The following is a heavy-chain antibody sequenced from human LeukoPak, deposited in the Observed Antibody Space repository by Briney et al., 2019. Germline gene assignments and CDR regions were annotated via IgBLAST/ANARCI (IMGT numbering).Heavy chain of an antibody. J-gene: IGHJ6*03. Sequence: GASVNVSCNASGYTFTSYDINWVRQATGQGLEWMGWMNPNSGNTGYAPKFQGRVTMTRNTSISTAYMELSSLRSEDTAVYYCATQRADCTGGVCYVGYYYYYYMDVWGKGTTVTVSS. CDR3: ATQRADCTGGVCYVGYYYYYYMDV. CDR1: GYTFTSYD. V-gene: IGHV1-8*01. D-gene: IGHD2-8*02. CDR2: MNPNSGNT.